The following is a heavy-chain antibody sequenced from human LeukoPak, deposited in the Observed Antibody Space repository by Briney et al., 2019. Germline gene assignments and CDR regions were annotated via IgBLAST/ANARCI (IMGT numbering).Heavy chain of an antibody. CDR3: ARHLDGKGSFDF. V-gene: IGHV3-74*01. Sequence: GGSLRLSCAASGFNFASRWMHWVRQVPGKGLVWVSRISSDGSDTTYADSVKGRFTISRDNVKKIVYLQMRSLRVEDTAVYYCARHLDGKGSFDFWGPGTLVTVSS. J-gene: IGHJ5*01. CDR1: GFNFASRW. D-gene: IGHD4-23*01. CDR2: ISSDGSDT.